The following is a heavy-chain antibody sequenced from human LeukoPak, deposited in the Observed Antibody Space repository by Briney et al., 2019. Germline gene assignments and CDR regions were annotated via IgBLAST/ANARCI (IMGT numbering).Heavy chain of an antibody. V-gene: IGHV1-69*04. CDR2: IIPSLGIA. Sequence: SVKVSCKASGGTFSSYAISWVRQAPGQGLEWMGRIIPSLGIANYAQKFQGRVTITADKSTSTAYMELSSLRSEDTAVYYCANPGGYCSGGSCYSHYFDYWGQGTLVTVSS. CDR1: GGTFSSYA. D-gene: IGHD2-15*01. J-gene: IGHJ4*02. CDR3: ANPGGYCSGGSCYSHYFDY.